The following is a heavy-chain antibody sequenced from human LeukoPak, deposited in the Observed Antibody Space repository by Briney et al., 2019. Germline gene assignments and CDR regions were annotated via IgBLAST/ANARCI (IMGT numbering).Heavy chain of an antibody. CDR3: ARIMGAARRYDAFDI. D-gene: IGHD6-6*01. CDR2: IRYDGNNK. CDR1: GFTFSSYG. Sequence: GGSLRLSCAASGFTFSSYGMHWVRQAPGKGLEWVAFIRYDGNNKYYADSVKGRFTISRDNSKNTLYLQMNSLRAEDTAVYYCARIMGAARRYDAFDIWGQGTMVTVSS. J-gene: IGHJ3*02. V-gene: IGHV3-30*02.